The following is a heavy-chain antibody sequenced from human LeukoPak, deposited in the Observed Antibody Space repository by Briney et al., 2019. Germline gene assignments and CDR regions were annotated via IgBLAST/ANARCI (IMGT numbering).Heavy chain of an antibody. CDR3: ARDLSRAYSSGYVGGATIDY. D-gene: IGHD3-22*01. CDR1: GYTFTSYA. V-gene: IGHV7-4-1*02. Sequence: ASVKVSCKASGYTFTSYAMNWVRQAPGQGLEWMGWINTNTGNPTYAQGFTGRFVFSLDTSVSTAYLQISSLKAEDTAVYYCARDLSRAYSSGYVGGATIDYWGQGTLVTVSS. J-gene: IGHJ4*02. CDR2: INTNTGNP.